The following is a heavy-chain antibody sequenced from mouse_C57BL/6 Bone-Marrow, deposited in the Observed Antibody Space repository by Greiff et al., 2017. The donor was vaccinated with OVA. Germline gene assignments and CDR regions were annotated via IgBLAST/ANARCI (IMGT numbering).Heavy chain of an antibody. CDR3: ARGRFGSGYGFAY. Sequence: EVQVVESGPELVKPGASVKIPCKASGYTFTDYNMDWVKQSHGKSLEWIGDINPNNGGTIYNQKFKGKATLTVDKSSSTAYMELRSLTSEDTAVYYCARGRFGSGYGFAYWGQGTLVTVSA. J-gene: IGHJ3*01. V-gene: IGHV1-18*01. CDR1: GYTFTDYN. D-gene: IGHD3-2*02. CDR2: INPNNGGT.